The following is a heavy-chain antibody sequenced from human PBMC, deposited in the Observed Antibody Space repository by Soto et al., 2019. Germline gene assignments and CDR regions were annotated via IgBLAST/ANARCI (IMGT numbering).Heavy chain of an antibody. Sequence: GGSLKISCKGSGYSFTSYWISWVRQMPGKGLEWRGRIDPSDSYTNYSPSFQGHVTISADKSISTAYLQWSSLKASDTAMYYCARRQKVIVVVPAAMRYYYYGMDVWGQGTTVTVSS. J-gene: IGHJ6*02. CDR3: ARRQKVIVVVPAAMRYYYYGMDV. CDR2: IDPSDSYT. D-gene: IGHD2-2*01. CDR1: GYSFTSYW. V-gene: IGHV5-10-1*01.